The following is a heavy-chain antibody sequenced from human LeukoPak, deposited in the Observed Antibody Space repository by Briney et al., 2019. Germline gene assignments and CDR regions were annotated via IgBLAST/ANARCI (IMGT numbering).Heavy chain of an antibody. CDR3: AREVFGVVRYYYYYMDV. D-gene: IGHD3-3*01. V-gene: IGHV3-7*01. J-gene: IGHJ6*03. CDR1: GFSFSSYW. CDR2: IKQDGSEK. Sequence: GGSLRLACAASGFSFSSYWMSWVRQAPGEGLEWVANIKQDGSEKYYVESVKGRVTISRDNAQNSLYLQMNSLRAEDMAVYYCAREVFGVVRYYYYYMDVWGKGSTVTVSS.